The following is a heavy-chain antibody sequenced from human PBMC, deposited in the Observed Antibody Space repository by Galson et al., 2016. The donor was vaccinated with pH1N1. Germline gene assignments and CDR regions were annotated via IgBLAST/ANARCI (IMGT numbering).Heavy chain of an antibody. CDR1: GGTFTNYA. Sequence: SVKVSCKASGGTFTNYAINWVRQAPGQGLEWMGGLIPILGTPDYAQTLQGRVTITADENTNTAYMEMSSLRAEDTAVYSCIRDLGRLRDYWGQGTLVTVSS. CDR2: LIPILGTP. J-gene: IGHJ4*02. V-gene: IGHV1-69*13. CDR3: IRDLGRLRDY. D-gene: IGHD7-27*01.